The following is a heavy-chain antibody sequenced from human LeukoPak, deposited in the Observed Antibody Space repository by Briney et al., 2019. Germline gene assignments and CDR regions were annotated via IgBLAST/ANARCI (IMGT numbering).Heavy chain of an antibody. Sequence: GGALRLSCASSGFTFSSYGIHGVREAPGKGLEWVAVISYDGSNKYYADSVKGRFNHPRDNSKNTLHLQMSRLRAEDTAVYYCAKDSGGYTYIFDHWGQGTLVTVSS. D-gene: IGHD5-18*01. J-gene: IGHJ4*02. CDR2: ISYDGSNK. CDR1: GFTFSSYG. V-gene: IGHV3-30*18. CDR3: AKDSGGYTYIFDH.